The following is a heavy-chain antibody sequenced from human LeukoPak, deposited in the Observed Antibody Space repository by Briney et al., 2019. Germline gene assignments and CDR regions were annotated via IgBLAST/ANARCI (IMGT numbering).Heavy chain of an antibody. CDR2: ISYDGSNK. D-gene: IGHD5-18*01. Sequence: PGGSLRLSCAASGFTFSSYAMHWVRQAPGKGLEWVAIISYDGSNKYYADSVKGRFTISRDNSKNTLYLQMNSLRAEDTAVDYCAREGIQLWFGGVGDWFDPWGQGTLVTVSS. J-gene: IGHJ5*02. V-gene: IGHV3-30-3*01. CDR3: AREGIQLWFGGVGDWFDP. CDR1: GFTFSSYA.